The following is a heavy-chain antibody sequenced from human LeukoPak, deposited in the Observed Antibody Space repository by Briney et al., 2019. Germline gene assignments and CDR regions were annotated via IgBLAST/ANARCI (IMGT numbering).Heavy chain of an antibody. J-gene: IGHJ3*02. V-gene: IGHV3-30*04. Sequence: GGSLRLSCATSGFTFSSYAFHWVRQAPGKGLEWVATMSFDVNNKYYADSVRGRFTISRDNSKNTLYLQMNSLRAEDTAVYSCARDSRFLGKLSGSYLDAFDIWGQGTMVTVSS. CDR2: MSFDVNNK. CDR3: ARDSRFLGKLSGSYLDAFDI. D-gene: IGHD1-26*01. CDR1: GFTFSSYA.